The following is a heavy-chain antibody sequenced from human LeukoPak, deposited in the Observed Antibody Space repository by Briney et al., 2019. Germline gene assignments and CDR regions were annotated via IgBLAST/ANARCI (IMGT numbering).Heavy chain of an antibody. D-gene: IGHD3-16*01. Sequence: PSETLSVTCIVSGDSIISDTYYWGWIRQPPGKGLEWIGSSYYRGRTSYNPSLESRVSISEDSPTKQYSLKLSSVTAADTAVYYCARETSQKGAHYMDVWGKGTTVTISS. V-gene: IGHV4-39*07. CDR1: GDSIISDTYY. CDR2: SYYRGRT. CDR3: ARETSQKGAHYMDV. J-gene: IGHJ6*03.